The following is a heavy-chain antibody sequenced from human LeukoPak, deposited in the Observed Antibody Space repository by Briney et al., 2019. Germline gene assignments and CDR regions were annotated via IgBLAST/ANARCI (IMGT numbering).Heavy chain of an antibody. D-gene: IGHD6-13*01. Sequence: EASVKVSCKSSGYMFTGYFLHWMRQAPGQGLEWMGLLNPISGDTKYAQKFQGRVTITRDTSISTACMELSRLRPADTAMYYCARSITSASNAFDIWGQGTMITVSS. CDR1: GYMFTGYF. V-gene: IGHV1-2*02. CDR2: LNPISGDT. CDR3: ARSITSASNAFDI. J-gene: IGHJ3*02.